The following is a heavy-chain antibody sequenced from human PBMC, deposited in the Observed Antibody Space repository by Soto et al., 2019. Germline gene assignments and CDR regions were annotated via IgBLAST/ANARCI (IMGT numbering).Heavy chain of an antibody. J-gene: IGHJ4*02. CDR1: GFTFSNHG. CDR2: IPDDGSYQ. Sequence: QVQLVESGGGVVQPGRSLRLSCAASGFTFSNHGMHWVRQAPGKGLEWVAVIPDDGSYQYYADSVKGRFTISRDNSKNTLHLQMNSLRAEDTAVYYRVRDDDYVDNGFDYWGQGILVTVSS. D-gene: IGHD4-17*01. CDR3: VRDDDYVDNGFDY. V-gene: IGHV3-33*01.